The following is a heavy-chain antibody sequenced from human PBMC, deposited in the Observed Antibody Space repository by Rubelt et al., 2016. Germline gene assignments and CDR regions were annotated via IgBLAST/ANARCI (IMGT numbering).Heavy chain of an antibody. Sequence: QVQLQESGPGLVKPSETLSLTCTVSGGSISSYYWSWIRQPPGKGLEWIGYIYYSGSTNYNPSLKSRVTISVDTPKNQFSLKLSSVTAADTAVYYCARSGYDQDAFDIWGQGTMVTVSS. J-gene: IGHJ3*02. CDR2: IYYSGST. CDR3: ARSGYDQDAFDI. V-gene: IGHV4-59*01. D-gene: IGHD5-12*01. CDR1: GGSISSYY.